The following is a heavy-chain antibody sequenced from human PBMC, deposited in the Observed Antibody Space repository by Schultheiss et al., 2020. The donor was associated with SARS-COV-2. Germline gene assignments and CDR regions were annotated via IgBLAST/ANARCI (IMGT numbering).Heavy chain of an antibody. D-gene: IGHD1-7*01. Sequence: SETLSLTWAVYGGSFSGYYWSWIRQHPGKGLEWIGYIYYSGSTYYNPSLKSLVTISVDTSKNQFSLKLSSVTAADTAVYYCARGLALTGTYYYYGMDVWGQGTTVTVSS. J-gene: IGHJ6*02. CDR1: GGSFSGYY. CDR3: ARGLALTGTYYYYGMDV. CDR2: IYYSGST. V-gene: IGHV4-59*01.